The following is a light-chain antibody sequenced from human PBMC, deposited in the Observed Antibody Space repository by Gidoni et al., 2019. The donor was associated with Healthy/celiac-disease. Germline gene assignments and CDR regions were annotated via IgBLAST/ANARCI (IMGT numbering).Light chain of an antibody. Sequence: SALTHPASTGPPGQSGTTSCTGTSSDVGGYNYVSWYQQHPGKAPTLMIYEVSKRPSGVSKRFSGSKSGNTASLTITGLQAEDEADYYCSAYTSSSPVFGGGTKLTVL. CDR3: SAYTSSSPV. V-gene: IGLV2-14*01. CDR2: EVS. J-gene: IGLJ2*01. CDR1: SSDVGGYNY.